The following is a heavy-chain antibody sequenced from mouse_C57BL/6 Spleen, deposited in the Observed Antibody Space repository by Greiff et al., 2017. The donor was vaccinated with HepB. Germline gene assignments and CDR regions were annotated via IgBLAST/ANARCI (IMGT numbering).Heavy chain of an antibody. CDR2: INPSNGGT. V-gene: IGHV1-53*01. CDR1: GYTFTSYW. J-gene: IGHJ4*01. CDR3: ARSLTTVVAGGAMDY. Sequence: VQLQQPGTELVKPGASVKLSCKASGYTFTSYWMHWVKQRPGQGLEWIGNINPSNGGTNYNEKFKSKATLTVDKSASTAYMQRSILTSEDSAVYYWARSLTTVVAGGAMDYWGQGTSVTVSS. D-gene: IGHD1-1*01.